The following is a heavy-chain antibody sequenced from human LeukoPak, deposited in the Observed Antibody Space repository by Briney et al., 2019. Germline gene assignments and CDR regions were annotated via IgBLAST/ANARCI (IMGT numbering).Heavy chain of an antibody. CDR2: INHSGST. Sequence: SETLSLTCAVYGGSFSGYYWSWIRQPPGKGLEWIGEINHSGSTNYNPSLKSRVTISADTTKNQLSLKQSSATAADTAVYYCARGPVVSGFFFDYWGQGTLVTVSS. V-gene: IGHV4-34*01. CDR3: ARGPVVSGFFFDY. CDR1: GGSFSGYY. D-gene: IGHD6-19*01. J-gene: IGHJ4*02.